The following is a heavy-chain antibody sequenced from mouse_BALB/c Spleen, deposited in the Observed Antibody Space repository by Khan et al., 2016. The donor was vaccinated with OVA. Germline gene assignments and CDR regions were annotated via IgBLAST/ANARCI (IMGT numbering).Heavy chain of an antibody. V-gene: IGHV14-3*02. CDR1: GFNIKDTY. Sequence: VQLKQSGAELVKPGASVKLSCTASGFNIKDTYMHWVKQRPEQGLEWIGRIDPANGNTKYDPKFQGKATITADTSSNTAYLQLSSLTSEDTVVYYCARRRNYYGSLDYWGQGTTLTVSS. CDR2: IDPANGNT. J-gene: IGHJ2*01. CDR3: ARRRNYYGSLDY. D-gene: IGHD1-1*01.